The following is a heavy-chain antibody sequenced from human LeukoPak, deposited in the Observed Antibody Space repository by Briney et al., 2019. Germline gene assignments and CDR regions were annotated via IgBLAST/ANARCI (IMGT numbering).Heavy chain of an antibody. D-gene: IGHD5-12*01. CDR2: INGSGGRT. Sequence: PGGSLRLSCAASGFTFTTYAMTWVRQAPGKGLEWVSTINGSGGRTYYADSLKGRFTISRDNSKNTVYLQMNSLRAEDTAVFYCAIGPPYGGYSDWGQGTLVTVSS. CDR3: AIGPPYGGYSD. J-gene: IGHJ4*02. V-gene: IGHV3-23*01. CDR1: GFTFTTYA.